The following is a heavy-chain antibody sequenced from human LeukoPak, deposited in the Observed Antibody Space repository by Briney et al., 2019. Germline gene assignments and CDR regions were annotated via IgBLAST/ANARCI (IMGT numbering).Heavy chain of an antibody. V-gene: IGHV1-2*02. CDR3: ATAPAGWLVPFDY. Sequence: XXAXXXTFTGYYXHWVRQAPGQGLEWMGWINPNSGGTNYAQKFQGRVTMTRDTSISTAYMELSRLRSDDTAVYYCATAPAGWLVPFDYWGQGTLVTVSS. CDR2: INPNSGGT. D-gene: IGHD6-19*01. CDR1: XXTFTGYY. J-gene: IGHJ4*02.